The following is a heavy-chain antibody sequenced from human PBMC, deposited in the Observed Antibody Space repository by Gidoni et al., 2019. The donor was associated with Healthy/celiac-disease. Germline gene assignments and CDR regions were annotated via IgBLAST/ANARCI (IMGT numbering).Heavy chain of an antibody. CDR2: ISSSGSTI. CDR1: GFTFSSYE. J-gene: IGHJ4*02. Sequence: EVQLVESGGGLVQPGGSFSLSCAASGFTFSSYEMNWVRQAPGKGLEWVSYISSSGSTIYYADSVKGRFTISRDNAKNSLYLQMNSLRAEDTAVYYCASMVVAATSEIDYWGQGTLVTVSS. CDR3: ASMVVAATSEIDY. V-gene: IGHV3-48*03. D-gene: IGHD2-15*01.